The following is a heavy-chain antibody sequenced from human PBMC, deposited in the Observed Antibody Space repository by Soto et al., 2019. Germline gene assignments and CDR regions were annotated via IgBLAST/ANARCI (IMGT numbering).Heavy chain of an antibody. CDR1: GYTFTSYG. CDR3: ARVAVTTTHYYYYMDV. D-gene: IGHD4-4*01. J-gene: IGHJ6*03. Sequence: ASVKVSCKASGYTFTSYGISWVRQAPGQGLEWMGWISAYNGNTNYAQKLQGRVTMTTDTSTSTAYMELRSLRSDDTAVYYCARVAVTTTHYYYYMDVWGKGTTVTVSS. CDR2: ISAYNGNT. V-gene: IGHV1-18*01.